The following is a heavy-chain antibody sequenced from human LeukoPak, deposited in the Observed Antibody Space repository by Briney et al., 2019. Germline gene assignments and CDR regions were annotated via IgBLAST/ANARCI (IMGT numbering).Heavy chain of an antibody. Sequence: GSLRLSCAASGFTFSSYSMNWVRQAPGKGLEWVSSISSSSSYIYYADSVKGRFTISRDNAKNSLYLQMISLRAEDTAVYYCASVRYCSSTSCLEGALDPWGQGTLVTVSS. CDR1: GFTFSSYS. J-gene: IGHJ5*02. V-gene: IGHV3-21*01. CDR3: ASVRYCSSTSCLEGALDP. D-gene: IGHD2-2*01. CDR2: ISSSSSYI.